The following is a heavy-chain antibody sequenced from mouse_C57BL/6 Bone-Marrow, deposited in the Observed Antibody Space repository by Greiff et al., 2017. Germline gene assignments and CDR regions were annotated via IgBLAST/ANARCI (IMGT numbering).Heavy chain of an antibody. J-gene: IGHJ4*01. Sequence: EVKLMESGGGLVKPGGSLKLSCAASGFTFSSYAMSWVRQTPEKRLEWVATISDGGSYTYYPDNVKGRFTISRDNAKNNLYLQMSHLKSEDTAMYYCARKQVYYAMDYWGQGTSVTVSS. CDR1: GFTFSSYA. CDR2: ISDGGSYT. V-gene: IGHV5-4*03. CDR3: ARKQVYYAMDY.